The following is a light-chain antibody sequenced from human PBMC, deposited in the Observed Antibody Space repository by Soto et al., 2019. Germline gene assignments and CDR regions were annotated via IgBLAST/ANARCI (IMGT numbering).Light chain of an antibody. V-gene: IGKV3-20*01. CDR3: HQYGRSPRGT. CDR2: GAS. CDR1: QNITNNY. J-gene: IGKJ1*01. Sequence: EIVLTQSPGTLSLSPRERATLPCRASQNITNNYVAWYQHKPGQAPRLLIYGASSRATGIPVRFSGSGSGTDFTLTISRLEPEDFAVYYCHQYGRSPRGTFGQGTKVDIK.